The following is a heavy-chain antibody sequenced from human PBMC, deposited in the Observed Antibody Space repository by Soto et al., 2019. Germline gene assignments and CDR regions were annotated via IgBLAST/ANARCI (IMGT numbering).Heavy chain of an antibody. D-gene: IGHD3-22*01. J-gene: IGHJ5*02. CDR1: GYSFATSG. CDR2: ISAYNGNT. V-gene: IGHV1-18*01. Sequence: QVKLVQSGTEVKKPGASMKVSCKASGYSFATSGISWVRQAPGHGLEWMGWISAYNGNTNYDQKLRDRVTMTTDTSTSTAYLELRSLRSDDTAVYYCARAGQYYDSSGYITWGQGTLVTVSS. CDR3: ARAGQYYDSSGYIT.